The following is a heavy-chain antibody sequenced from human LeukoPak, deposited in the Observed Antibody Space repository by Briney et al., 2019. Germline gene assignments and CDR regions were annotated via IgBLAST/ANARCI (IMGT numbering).Heavy chain of an antibody. CDR1: GFTFSSYA. CDR2: ISYDGSNK. CDR3: ARDIYYDSSGYYGSVY. D-gene: IGHD3-22*01. V-gene: IGHV3-30-3*01. Sequence: GGSLRLSCAASGFTFSSYAMHWVRQAPGKGLEWVAVISYDGSNKYYADSVKGRFTISRDNAKNSLYLQMNSLRAEDTAVYYCARDIYYDSSGYYGSVYWGQGTLVTVSS. J-gene: IGHJ4*02.